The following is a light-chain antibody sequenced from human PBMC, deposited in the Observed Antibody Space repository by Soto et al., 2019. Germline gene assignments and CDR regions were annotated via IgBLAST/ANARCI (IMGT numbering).Light chain of an antibody. V-gene: IGKV3-11*01. J-gene: IGKJ1*01. CDR1: QSVSSY. CDR3: QQRSNWPPWT. Sequence: EIVLTQSPATLSLSPGERATLSCRASQSVSSYLAWYQQKPGQAPRLLIYDASNRATGIPARFSGSGSGTDFTLTINSLEPEDAAVYYCQQRSNWPPWTFGQVTKVAIK. CDR2: DAS.